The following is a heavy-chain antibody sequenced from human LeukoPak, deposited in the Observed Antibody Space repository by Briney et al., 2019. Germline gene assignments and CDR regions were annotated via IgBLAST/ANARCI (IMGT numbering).Heavy chain of an antibody. J-gene: IGHJ5*02. CDR1: GSTFTSRG. CDR3: ARSYSSTWYGGFDP. D-gene: IGHD6-13*01. Sequence: ASVKVSCKASGSTFTSRGISWVRQAPGQGLEWMGRISTSTGNINHAQKLQGRVSMTTDTSTTTAYMELRSLTSDDTAVYYCARSYSSTWYGGFDPWGQGTLVTVSS. CDR2: ISTSTGNI. V-gene: IGHV1-18*01.